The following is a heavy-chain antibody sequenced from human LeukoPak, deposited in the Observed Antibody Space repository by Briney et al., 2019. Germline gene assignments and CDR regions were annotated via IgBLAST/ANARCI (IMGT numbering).Heavy chain of an antibody. Sequence: GGSLRLSCAASGFTFSGHWMYWLRQAPGKGLAWVSRINGDGSTTNYAGSMKGRFTISRDNARNIVYLQMNSLREDDTAVYYCARDLNWGQVDYWGQGTLVTVSS. CDR3: ARDLNWGQVDY. CDR2: INGDGSTT. V-gene: IGHV3-74*01. J-gene: IGHJ4*02. D-gene: IGHD7-27*01. CDR1: GFTFSGHW.